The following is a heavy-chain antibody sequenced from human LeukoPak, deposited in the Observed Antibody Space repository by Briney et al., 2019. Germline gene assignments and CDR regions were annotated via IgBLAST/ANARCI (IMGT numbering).Heavy chain of an antibody. CDR2: ISYSGANS. CDR3: ARDKVIAAAGTGWFDP. J-gene: IGHJ5*02. D-gene: IGHD6-13*01. CDR1: GFTFSGSA. Sequence: GGSLRLSCAASGFTFSGSAMSWVRQAPGEGLEWVSLISYSGANSYYTDSVRGRFTISRDNSKDTLFLQMNSLRAEDTAVYYCARDKVIAAAGTGWFDPWGQGTLVTVSS. V-gene: IGHV3-23*01.